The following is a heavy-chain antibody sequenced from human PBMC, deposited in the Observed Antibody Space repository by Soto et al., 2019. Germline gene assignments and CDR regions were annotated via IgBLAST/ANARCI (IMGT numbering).Heavy chain of an antibody. CDR1: GGSISSGGYY. D-gene: IGHD5-18*01. CDR3: ARDRVDTAMAYYYYGMDV. V-gene: IGHV4-31*03. Sequence: SETLSLTCTVSGGSISSGGYYWSWIRQHPGKGLEWIGYIYYSGSTYYNPSLKSRVTISVDTSKNQFSLKLSSVTAADTAVYYCARDRVDTAMAYYYYGMDVWGQGTTVTV. CDR2: IYYSGST. J-gene: IGHJ6*02.